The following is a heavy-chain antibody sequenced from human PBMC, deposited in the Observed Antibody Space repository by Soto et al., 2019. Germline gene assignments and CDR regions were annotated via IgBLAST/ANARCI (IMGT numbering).Heavy chain of an antibody. CDR2: IKQDGSEK. J-gene: IGHJ4*02. D-gene: IGHD3-9*01. Sequence: GGSLRLSCAASGFTFSSYWMSWVRQAPGKGLEWVANIKQDGSEKYYVDSVKGRFTISRDNAKNSLYLQMNSLRAEDTAVYYCARLLRYFDWLLSSYYFDYWGQGTLVTVSS. CDR1: GFTFSSYW. V-gene: IGHV3-7*01. CDR3: ARLLRYFDWLLSSYYFDY.